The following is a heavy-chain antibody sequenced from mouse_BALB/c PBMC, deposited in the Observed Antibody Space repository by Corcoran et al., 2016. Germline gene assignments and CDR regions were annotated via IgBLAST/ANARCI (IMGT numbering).Heavy chain of an antibody. J-gene: IGHJ4*01. CDR2: INTYTGEP. Sequence: QIQLVQSGPELKKPGETVKISCKASGYTFTNYGMNWVKQAPGRGFKWMGWINTYTGEPTYTDDFKGRFAVSLETSASTAYLQINNLKNEDTATYFCTREPYAMDYWGQGTSVTVSS. CDR3: TREPYAMDY. CDR1: GYTFTNYG. V-gene: IGHV9-3-1*01.